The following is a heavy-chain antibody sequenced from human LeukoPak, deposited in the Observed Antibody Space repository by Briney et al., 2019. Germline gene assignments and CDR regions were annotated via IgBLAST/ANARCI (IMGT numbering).Heavy chain of an antibody. CDR3: ARIYCSSTSCWDDAFDI. V-gene: IGHV3-21*01. CDR2: ISSSSYI. J-gene: IGHJ3*02. Sequence: GGSLRLSCAASGFTFSSCSMNWVRQAPGKGLEWVSSISSSSYIYYADSVKGRFTISRDNAKNSLYLQMNSLRAEDTAVYYCARIYCSSTSCWDDAFDIWGQGTMVTVSS. D-gene: IGHD2-2*01. CDR1: GFTFSSCS.